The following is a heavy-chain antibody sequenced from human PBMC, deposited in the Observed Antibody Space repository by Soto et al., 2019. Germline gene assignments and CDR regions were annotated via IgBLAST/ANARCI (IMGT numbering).Heavy chain of an antibody. J-gene: IGHJ3*02. D-gene: IGHD3-10*01. CDR3: ATVSPRITMVRGVIPDAFDI. Sequence: ASVKVSCKVSGYTLTELSMHWVRQAPGKGLEWMGGFDPEDGETIYAQKFQGRVTMTEDTSTDTAYMELSSLRSEDTAVYYCATVSPRITMVRGVIPDAFDIWGQGTMVTVSS. V-gene: IGHV1-24*01. CDR1: GYTLTELS. CDR2: FDPEDGET.